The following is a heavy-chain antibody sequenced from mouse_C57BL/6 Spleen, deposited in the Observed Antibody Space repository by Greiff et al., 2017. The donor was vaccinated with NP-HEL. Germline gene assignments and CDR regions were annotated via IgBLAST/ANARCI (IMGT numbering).Heavy chain of an antibody. CDR1: GYSFTGYY. D-gene: IGHD2-1*01. CDR3: ARGGNPFDY. CDR2: INPSTGGT. V-gene: IGHV1-42*01. Sequence: EVQLQQSGPELVKPGASVKISCKASGYSFTGYYMNWVKQSPEKSLEWIGEINPSTGGTTYNQKFKAKATLTVDKSSSTAYMQLKSLTSEDSAVYCCARGGNPFDYWGQGTTLTVSS. J-gene: IGHJ2*01.